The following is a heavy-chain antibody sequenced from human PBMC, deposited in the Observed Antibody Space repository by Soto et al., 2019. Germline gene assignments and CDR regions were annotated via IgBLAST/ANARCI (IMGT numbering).Heavy chain of an antibody. CDR2: INHSGST. CDR1: GGSFSGYY. D-gene: IGHD2-2*01. CDR3: ARGVVVVVPAAYFDY. Sequence: QVQLQQWGAGLLKPSETLSLTCAVYGGSFSGYYWSWIRQPPGKGLEWIGEINHSGSTNYNPSLKRRVTISVDTSKNQFSLKLSSVTAADTAVYYCARGVVVVVPAAYFDYWGQGTLVTVSS. V-gene: IGHV4-34*01. J-gene: IGHJ4*02.